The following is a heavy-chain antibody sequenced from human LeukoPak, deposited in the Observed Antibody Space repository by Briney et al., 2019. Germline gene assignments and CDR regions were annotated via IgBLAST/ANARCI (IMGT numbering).Heavy chain of an antibody. V-gene: IGHV3-53*01. D-gene: IGHD5-18*01. Sequence: GGSLNLSFEAPGFTAGSNYMTWVRQPPGKGLEWVSVIYSGGSTYYADSVKGRFTISRDNSKNTLYLQMNSLRAEDTAVYYCARDFRQLGNDYWGQGTLVTVSS. J-gene: IGHJ4*02. CDR1: GFTAGSNY. CDR3: ARDFRQLGNDY. CDR2: IYSGGST.